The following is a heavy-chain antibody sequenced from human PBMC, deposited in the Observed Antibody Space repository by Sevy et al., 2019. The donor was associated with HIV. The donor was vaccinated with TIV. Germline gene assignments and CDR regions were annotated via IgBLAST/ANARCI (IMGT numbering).Heavy chain of an antibody. CDR2: INPNSDVT. CDR1: GYRFTDYY. J-gene: IGHJ4*01. V-gene: IGHV1-2*02. D-gene: IGHD2-2*02. Sequence: ASVKVSGETSGYRFTDYYIHWVRQAPGQGLEWMGWINPNSDVTKSAKKFQDRVIMTKDTSISTVYMELRGLPFDDSAVYYCARDQEFCSTTSCYSSLDHWCHGSLVTGSS. CDR3: ARDQEFCSTTSCYSSLDH.